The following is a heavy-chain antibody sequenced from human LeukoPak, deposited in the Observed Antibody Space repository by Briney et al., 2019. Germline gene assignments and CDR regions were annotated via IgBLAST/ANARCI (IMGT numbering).Heavy chain of an antibody. CDR1: GFTLSDYY. Sequence: PGGSLRLSCAASGFTLSDYYMSWIRQAPGKGLEWVSTITNSGGSTYYTDSVKGRFTISRDNSKSTLYLQVNSLGAEDMAVYYCAKIPPAAGDIWGQGTMVTVSS. CDR2: ITNSGGST. J-gene: IGHJ3*02. CDR3: AKIPPAAGDI. V-gene: IGHV3-23*01. D-gene: IGHD6-13*01.